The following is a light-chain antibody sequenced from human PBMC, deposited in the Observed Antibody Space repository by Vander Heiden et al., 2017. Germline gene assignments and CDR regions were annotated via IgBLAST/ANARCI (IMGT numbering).Light chain of an antibody. CDR3: QQSYSTPG. CDR2: AAS. V-gene: IGKV1-39*01. CDR1: QSISSY. Sequence: DIQMTPSPSSLSASVGDRVTITCRASQSISSYLNWYQQKPGKAPKLLIYAASSLQSGVPSRFSGSGSGTDFTLTISSLQPEDFATYYCQQSYSTPGFGPGTKVDIK. J-gene: IGKJ3*01.